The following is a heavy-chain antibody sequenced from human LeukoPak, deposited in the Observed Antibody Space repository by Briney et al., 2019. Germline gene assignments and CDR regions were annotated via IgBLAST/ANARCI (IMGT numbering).Heavy chain of an antibody. Sequence: GGSLRLSCAASGFTFSSYAMSWVRQAPGKGLEWVSSISGDSSDIYYADSVMGRSTISRDNAKNSVYLQINSLRAEDTAIYYCARRGYTDSSGYDYWGQGTLVTVSS. CDR1: GFTFSSYA. V-gene: IGHV3-21*01. D-gene: IGHD3-22*01. CDR3: ARRGYTDSSGYDY. CDR2: ISGDSSDI. J-gene: IGHJ4*02.